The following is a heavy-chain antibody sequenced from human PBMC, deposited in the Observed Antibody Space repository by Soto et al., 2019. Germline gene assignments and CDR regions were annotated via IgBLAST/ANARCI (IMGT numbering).Heavy chain of an antibody. CDR2: IWYDGSNK. V-gene: IGHV3-33*01. CDR3: ARGRGSSGWKGIKYYYYYMDV. D-gene: IGHD6-19*01. J-gene: IGHJ6*03. Sequence: PGGSLRLSCAASGFTFSSYGMHRVRQAPGKGLEWVAVIWYDGSNKYYADSVKGRFTISRDNSKNTLYLQMNSLRAEDTAVYYCARGRGSSGWKGIKYYYYYMDVWGKGTTVTVSS. CDR1: GFTFSSYG.